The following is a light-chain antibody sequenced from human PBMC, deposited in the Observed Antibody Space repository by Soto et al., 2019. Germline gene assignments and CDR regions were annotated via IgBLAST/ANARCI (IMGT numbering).Light chain of an antibody. CDR2: DAS. J-gene: IGKJ3*01. CDR3: HQRRNWPPFT. Sequence: EIVLTQSPATLSLSPGERATLSCRASQSVSSYLAWYQQKPGQAPRLLIYDASNRATGITASFSGSGSGTEFSLTISRIEAEDFAVYNCHQRRNWPPFTFGPGTKVDIK. V-gene: IGKV3-11*01. CDR1: QSVSSY.